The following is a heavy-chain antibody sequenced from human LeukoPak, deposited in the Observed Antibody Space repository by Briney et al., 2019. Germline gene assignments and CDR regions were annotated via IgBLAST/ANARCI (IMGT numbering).Heavy chain of an antibody. Sequence: SETLSLTCTVSGGSISSSSYYWGWIRQPPGKGLEWIGSIYYSGSTYYNPSLKSRVTISVDTSKNQFSLKLSSVTAADTAVYYCARHSNLVGATKSNYFDYWGQGTLVTVSS. CDR1: GGSISSSSYY. CDR2: IYYSGST. J-gene: IGHJ4*02. CDR3: ARHSNLVGATKSNYFDY. D-gene: IGHD1-26*01. V-gene: IGHV4-39*01.